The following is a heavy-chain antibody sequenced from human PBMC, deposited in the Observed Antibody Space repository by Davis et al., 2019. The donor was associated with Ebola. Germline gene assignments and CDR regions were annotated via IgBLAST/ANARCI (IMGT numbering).Heavy chain of an antibody. V-gene: IGHV3-15*01. J-gene: IGHJ6*02. CDR2: IKSNADGGTT. CDR3: KYLPEYCSGGSCNEQNSFYRYFFGMDV. CDR1: GFTVSSNY. D-gene: IGHD2-15*01. Sequence: GESLKISCAASGFTVSSNYMNWVRQAPGKGLEWVGRIKSNADGGTTDYAAPVKGRFTISRDDSKNTVYLQMKSLKSDDTGIYYCKYLPEYCSGGSCNEQNSFYRYFFGMDVWGQGTTVTVSS.